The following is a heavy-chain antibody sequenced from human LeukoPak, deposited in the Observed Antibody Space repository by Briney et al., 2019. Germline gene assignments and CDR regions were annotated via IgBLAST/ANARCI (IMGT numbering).Heavy chain of an antibody. Sequence: GGSLRLSCAASGFTFSDYAMSWVRQAPGKGLEWVSAISGSGDSTYYADSVKGRFTISRDNSKNTLYLQMNSLRAEDTAIYYCAKASSPQWLLRADWFDPWGQGILVTVSS. CDR1: GFTFSDYA. V-gene: IGHV3-23*01. CDR2: ISGSGDST. CDR3: AKASSPQWLLRADWFDP. J-gene: IGHJ5*02. D-gene: IGHD6-19*01.